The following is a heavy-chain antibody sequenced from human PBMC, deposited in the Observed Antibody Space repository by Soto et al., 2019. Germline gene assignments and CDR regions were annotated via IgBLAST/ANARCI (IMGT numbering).Heavy chain of an antibody. Sequence: ASVKVSCKASGYTFTSYGFTWVRQAPGQGLELMGWISAHNGDTNYAHKFQGRVTMTTDTSTSTAYMELRSLRSDDTAVYYCASSCISTSCPSFYYYYGLDAWGQGTTVTVSS. CDR1: GYTFTSYG. D-gene: IGHD2-2*01. CDR2: ISAHNGDT. J-gene: IGHJ6*02. CDR3: ASSCISTSCPSFYYYYGLDA. V-gene: IGHV1-18*04.